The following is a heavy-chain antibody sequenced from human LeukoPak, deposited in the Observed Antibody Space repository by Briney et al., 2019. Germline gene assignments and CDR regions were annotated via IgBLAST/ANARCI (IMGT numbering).Heavy chain of an antibody. J-gene: IGHJ4*02. V-gene: IGHV3-48*02. CDR1: GFSFNNSS. CDR3: ARGYYSLGYFDD. Sequence: PGGSLRLPRAACGFSFNNSSMNWVRQAPGRGLEWVSYISGSSGTIYYADSVKGRSTISRDNATNSLYLQMDSLRDEDTAVYYCARGYYSLGYFDDWGQRALVTVSS. D-gene: IGHD3-22*01. CDR2: ISGSSGTI.